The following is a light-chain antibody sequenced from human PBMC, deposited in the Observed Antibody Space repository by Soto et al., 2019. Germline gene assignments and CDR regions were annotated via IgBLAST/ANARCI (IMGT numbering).Light chain of an antibody. Sequence: SYELTQPPSVSVSPGQTASITCSGDKLGDKYTSWYQQKPGQPPLLVIYQDSKRPSGIPERFSGSNSGNTATLTISGTQAMDEADYYCQAWDTSTAVFGGGTKLTVL. CDR2: QDS. J-gene: IGLJ2*01. CDR3: QAWDTSTAV. V-gene: IGLV3-1*01. CDR1: KLGDKY.